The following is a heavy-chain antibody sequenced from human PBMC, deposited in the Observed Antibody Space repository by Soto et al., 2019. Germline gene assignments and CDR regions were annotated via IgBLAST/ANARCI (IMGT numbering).Heavy chain of an antibody. V-gene: IGHV4-59*01. CDR3: ARGYGDYVFDY. J-gene: IGHJ4*02. CDR1: GGSISSYY. D-gene: IGHD4-17*01. CDR2: IYYSGST. Sequence: QVQLQESGPGLVKPSETLSLTCTVSGGSISSYYWSWIRQPPGKGLEWIGYIYYSGSTNYNPSLKSRVTILGDTSKNHFSLEVSSVNAADTAVYYCARGYGDYVFDYWGQGTLVTVSS.